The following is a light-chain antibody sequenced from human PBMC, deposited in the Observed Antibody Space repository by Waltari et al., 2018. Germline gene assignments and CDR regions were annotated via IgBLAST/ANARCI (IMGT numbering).Light chain of an antibody. V-gene: IGLV2-14*03. CDR1: SSDVGGYNY. J-gene: IGLJ3*02. Sequence: QSALTQPASVSGSPGQSITISCTGTSSDVGGYNYVSWYQQHPGKAPKPMIYDVSNRPSGVSMRFSGSKSGNTASLTISGLQAEDEADYYCSSYTTSSTRVFGGGTKLTVL. CDR3: SSYTTSSTRV. CDR2: DVS.